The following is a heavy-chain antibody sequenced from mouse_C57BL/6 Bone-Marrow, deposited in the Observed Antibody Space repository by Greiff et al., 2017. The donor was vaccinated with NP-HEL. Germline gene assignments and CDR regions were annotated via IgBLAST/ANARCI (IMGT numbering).Heavy chain of an antibody. CDR1: GYAFRSYG. J-gene: IGHJ2*01. D-gene: IGHD2-3*01. CDR3: ARRDGYYVFDY. V-gene: IGHV1-81*01. CDR2: IYPRSGNT. Sequence: VQLQQSGAELARPGASVKLSCKASGYAFRSYGISWVKQRTGQGLEWIGEIYPRSGNTYYNEKFKGKATLTADKSSSTAYMELRSLTSEDSAVYFCARRDGYYVFDYWGQGTTLTVSS.